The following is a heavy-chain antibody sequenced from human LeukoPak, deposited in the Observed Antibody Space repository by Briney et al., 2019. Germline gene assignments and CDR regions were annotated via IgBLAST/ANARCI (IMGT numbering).Heavy chain of an antibody. Sequence: GGSLRLSCAASGFTFSSYAMSWVRQAPGKGLQWVSGINWNGGSTGYADSVKGRFTISRDNAKNSLYVQMNSLRAEDTAFYYCARETSTVIAAPGYWGQGTLVTVSS. CDR2: INWNGGST. CDR1: GFTFSSYA. D-gene: IGHD6-13*01. CDR3: ARETSTVIAAPGY. V-gene: IGHV3-20*04. J-gene: IGHJ4*02.